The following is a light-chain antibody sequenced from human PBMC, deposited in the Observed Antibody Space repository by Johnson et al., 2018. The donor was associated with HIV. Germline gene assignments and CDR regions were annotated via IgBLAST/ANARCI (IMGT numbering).Light chain of an antibody. CDR2: DNN. Sequence: QSVLTQPPSVSAAPGQKVTISCSGSSSNIGNNYVSWYQQVPGTAPKLLIYDNNRRPSGIADRFSGSKSGTSATLGITGLQTGDEADYYCGTWDSSLSLLYVFSTGTKVTVL. J-gene: IGLJ1*01. CDR3: GTWDSSLSLLYV. CDR1: SSNIGNNY. V-gene: IGLV1-51*01.